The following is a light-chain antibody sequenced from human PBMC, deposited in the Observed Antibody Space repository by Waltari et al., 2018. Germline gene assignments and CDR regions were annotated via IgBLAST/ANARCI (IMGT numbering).Light chain of an antibody. CDR1: SSNIGRNT. V-gene: IGLV1-44*01. J-gene: IGLJ3*02. CDR2: IDN. Sequence: QSVLTQPPSASGTPGQRVTMSCSGSSSNIGRNTVTWYQQLPGTAPKLLIYIDNQRPSGVPDRFSGSRSCTSASLAISGLQSEDEADYHCATWDDSLNAWVFGGGTKLTVL. CDR3: ATWDDSLNAWV.